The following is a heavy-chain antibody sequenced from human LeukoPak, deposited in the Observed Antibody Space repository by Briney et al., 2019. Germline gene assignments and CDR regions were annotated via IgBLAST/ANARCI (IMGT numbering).Heavy chain of an antibody. V-gene: IGHV3-23*01. CDR1: GFTFSSYA. CDR3: AKSYLGPFGPAPLDY. CDR2: ISGSGGST. J-gene: IGHJ4*02. Sequence: GGSLSLSCAASGFTFSSYAMSWVRQAPGKGLEWVSAISGSGGSTYYADSVKGRFTISRDNSKNTLYLQMNSLRAEDTAVYYCAKSYLGPFGPAPLDYWGQGTLVTVSS. D-gene: IGHD2-21*01.